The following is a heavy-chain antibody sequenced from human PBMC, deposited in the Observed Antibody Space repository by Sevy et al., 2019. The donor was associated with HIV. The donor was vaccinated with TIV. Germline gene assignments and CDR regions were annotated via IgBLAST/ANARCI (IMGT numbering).Heavy chain of an antibody. D-gene: IGHD2-21*02. CDR1: GFTFSSYW. CDR2: IGSDGSST. Sequence: GGSLRLSCAASGFTFSSYWMHWVRQTPGKGLVWVSRIGSDGSSTSYADPVKGRFTILRDNAKNTLYLQMNSLRAEDSAVYYCARAHTLCGGGDCSPGWFDPWGQGTLVTVSS. V-gene: IGHV3-74*01. J-gene: IGHJ5*02. CDR3: ARAHTLCGGGDCSPGWFDP.